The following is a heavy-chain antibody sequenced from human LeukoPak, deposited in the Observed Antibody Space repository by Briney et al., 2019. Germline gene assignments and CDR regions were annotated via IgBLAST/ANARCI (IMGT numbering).Heavy chain of an antibody. CDR2: IFYSGTT. V-gene: IGHV4-59*08. CDR3: ARWATIHYYFDY. D-gene: IGHD2-2*02. Sequence: SETLSLTCTVSGGSISSYYWSWIRQPPGKGLEWIGFIFYSGTTNYNPSLKSRVTISVDTSKNQFSLKLSSVTAADTAVYYCARWATIHYYFDYWGQGTLVTVSS. CDR1: GGSISSYY. J-gene: IGHJ4*02.